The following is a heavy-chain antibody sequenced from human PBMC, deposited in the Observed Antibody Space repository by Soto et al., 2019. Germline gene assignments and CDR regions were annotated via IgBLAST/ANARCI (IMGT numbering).Heavy chain of an antibody. D-gene: IGHD5-18*01. CDR2: IIPIFATV. Sequence: QVQLVQSGSEVKKPGSSVKVSCKASGGSFSSNPISWVRQAPGQGLEWMAGIIPIFATVHYAQKFQGRVTITADESTSTAYLELTRLRSGNTAVYFCARGGRGYSSAPRYYFDYWGQGPLVTVSS. J-gene: IGHJ4*02. V-gene: IGHV1-69*01. CDR3: ARGGRGYSSAPRYYFDY. CDR1: GGSFSSNP.